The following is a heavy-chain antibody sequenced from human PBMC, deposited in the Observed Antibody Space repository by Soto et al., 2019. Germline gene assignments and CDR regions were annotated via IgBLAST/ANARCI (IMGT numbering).Heavy chain of an antibody. J-gene: IGHJ6*02. D-gene: IGHD3-3*01. V-gene: IGHV4-4*07. CDR2: IYTSGST. CDR3: ARDSDFWSGYIPRSGYYYGMDV. CDR1: GSSISSYY. Sequence: PSETLSLTCTVSGSSISSYYWSWIRQPAGKGLEWIGRIYTSGSTNYNPSLKSRVTMSVDTSKNQFSLKLSSVTAADTAVYYCARDSDFWSGYIPRSGYYYGMDVWGQGTTVTVSS.